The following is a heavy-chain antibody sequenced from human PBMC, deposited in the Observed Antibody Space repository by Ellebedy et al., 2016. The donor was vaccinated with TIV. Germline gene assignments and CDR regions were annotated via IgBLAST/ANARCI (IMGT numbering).Heavy chain of an antibody. CDR3: ARDTTDYYYGSGIYYKWFDP. Sequence: MPSETLSLTCTVSGGSIGASYWSWIRHPPGKGLEWIGYVYYSGSTHYSPSLKSRVTISVDTSKNQFSLKLSSVTAADTAVYYCARDTTDYYYGSGIYYKWFDPWGQGTLVTVSS. CDR2: VYYSGST. J-gene: IGHJ5*02. D-gene: IGHD3-10*01. CDR1: GGSIGASY. V-gene: IGHV4-59*01.